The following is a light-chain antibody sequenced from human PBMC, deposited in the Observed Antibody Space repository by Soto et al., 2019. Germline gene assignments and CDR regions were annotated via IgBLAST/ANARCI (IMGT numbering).Light chain of an antibody. Sequence: EIVLTQSPGTLSLSPGERAILSCRASQRVTSSYLAWYQQKPGQAPRLLIYGASNRATDIPDRFSGSGSGTEFTLTISSLQSEDCAIYYCQQYYTWPITFGGGTKVDIK. J-gene: IGKJ4*01. V-gene: IGKV3-20*01. CDR2: GAS. CDR3: QQYYTWPIT. CDR1: QRVTSSY.